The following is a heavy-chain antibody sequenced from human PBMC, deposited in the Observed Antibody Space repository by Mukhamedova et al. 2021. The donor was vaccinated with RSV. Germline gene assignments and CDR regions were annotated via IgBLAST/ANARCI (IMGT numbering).Heavy chain of an antibody. D-gene: IGHD5-12*01. CDR3: AKDLVVATNTLAPER. Sequence: GRTYYADSVKSRFTISRDNSKNTLFLQMNSLRAEDTAIYYCAKDLVVATNTLAPERWG. CDR2: GRT. J-gene: IGHJ1*01. V-gene: IGHV3-23*01.